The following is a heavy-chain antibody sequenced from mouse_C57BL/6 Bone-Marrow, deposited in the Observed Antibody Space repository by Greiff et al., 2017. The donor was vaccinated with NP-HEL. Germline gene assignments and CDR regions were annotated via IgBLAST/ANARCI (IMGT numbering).Heavy chain of an antibody. J-gene: IGHJ2*01. CDR1: GYTFTSYW. CDR3: TRLLGWTGHFDY. Sequence: EVQLQQSGTVLARPGASVKMSCKTSGYTFTSYWMHWVKQRPGQGLEWIGAIYPGNSDTSYNQKFKGKAKLTAVTSASTAYMELSSLTNEDSAVYYCTRLLGWTGHFDYWGQGTTLTVSS. V-gene: IGHV1-5*01. CDR2: IYPGNSDT. D-gene: IGHD4-1*01.